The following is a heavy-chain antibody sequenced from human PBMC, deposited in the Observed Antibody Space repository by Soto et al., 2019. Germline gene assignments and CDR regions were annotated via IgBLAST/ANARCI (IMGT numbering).Heavy chain of an antibody. CDR3: AHRRGGYNWDDGYFDF. J-gene: IGHJ4*02. D-gene: IGHD1-20*01. CDR2: TYWDYEN. V-gene: IGHV2-5*02. CDR1: GFLFSSSGVG. Sequence: QITLKESGPTLVEPTQTLTLTCTFSGFLFSSSGVGVGWIRKPPGKALEWLAFTYWDYENLYNPSLKSRLTVFKDTTDCLAGLLLTNMDPVDTATYYCAHRRGGYNWDDGYFDFWGQGILVTVSS.